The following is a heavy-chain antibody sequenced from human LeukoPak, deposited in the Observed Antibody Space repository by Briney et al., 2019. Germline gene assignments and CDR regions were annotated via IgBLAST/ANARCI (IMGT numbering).Heavy chain of an antibody. CDR3: GREMYGDYGFDY. Sequence: GGSLRLSCAASGFTFSRYNMNWVRQAPGKGLEWVSSISSSSTYIYYADSVQGRCTISRDNAKNSLSLQMNSMRAQDIAVYFCGREMYGDYGFDYWGQGTLVTVSS. CDR1: GFTFSRYN. CDR2: ISSSSTYI. V-gene: IGHV3-21*01. J-gene: IGHJ4*02. D-gene: IGHD4-17*01.